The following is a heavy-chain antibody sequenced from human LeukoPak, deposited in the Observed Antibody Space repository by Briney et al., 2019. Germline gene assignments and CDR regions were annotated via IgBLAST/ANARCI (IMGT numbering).Heavy chain of an antibody. D-gene: IGHD1-7*01. V-gene: IGHV3-23*01. J-gene: IGHJ4*02. CDR2: TSDRGDYT. CDR1: GFTFTSYS. CDR3: ARKAQYNGHYPLDY. Sequence: QTGGSLRLSCAASGFTFTSYSMSWVRQAPGKGLEWVSGTSDRGDYTYYADSVKGRFTTSRDSSKNTLFLQMNSLRAEDTALYFCARKAQYNGHYPLDYWGQGTLVTVSS.